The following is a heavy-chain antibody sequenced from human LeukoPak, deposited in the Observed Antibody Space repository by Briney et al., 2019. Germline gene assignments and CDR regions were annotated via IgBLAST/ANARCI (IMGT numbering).Heavy chain of an antibody. CDR2: IYYSGST. V-gene: IGHV4-59*11. Sequence: SETLSLTCTVSCGSISSHYWSWIRQSPGKGLEWIGYIYYSGSTNYNPSLKSRATISVDTSKNQFSLKLSFVTAADTAVYYCARNKFDWLGIDYWGQGTLVTVSS. CDR3: ARNKFDWLGIDY. CDR1: CGSISSHY. J-gene: IGHJ4*02. D-gene: IGHD3-9*01.